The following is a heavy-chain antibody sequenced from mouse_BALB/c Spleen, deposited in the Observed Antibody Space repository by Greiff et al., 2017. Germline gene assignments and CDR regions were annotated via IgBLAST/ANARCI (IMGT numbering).Heavy chain of an antibody. J-gene: IGHJ4*01. Sequence: DVMLVESGGGLVQPGGSRKLSCAASGFTFSSFGMHWVRQAPEKGLEWVAYISSGSSTIYYADTVKGRFTISRDNPKNTLFLQMTSLRSEDTAMYYCAREGYRYDEGGYAMDYWGQGTSVTVSS. CDR2: ISSGSSTI. D-gene: IGHD2-14*01. CDR3: AREGYRYDEGGYAMDY. CDR1: GFTFSSFG. V-gene: IGHV5-17*02.